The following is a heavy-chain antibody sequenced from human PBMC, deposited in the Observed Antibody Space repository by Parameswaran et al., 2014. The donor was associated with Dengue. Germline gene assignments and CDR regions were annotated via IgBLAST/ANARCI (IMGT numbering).Heavy chain of an antibody. CDR2: IYTSGST. D-gene: IGHD6-6*01. CDR3: ARAFEYSSSNGGYDAFDI. V-gene: IGHV4-61*02. Sequence: RWIRQPPGKGLEWIGRIYTSGSTNYNPSLKSRVTISVDTSKNQFSLKLSSVTAADTAVYYCARAFEYSSSNGGYDAFDIWGQGTMVTVSS. J-gene: IGHJ3*02.